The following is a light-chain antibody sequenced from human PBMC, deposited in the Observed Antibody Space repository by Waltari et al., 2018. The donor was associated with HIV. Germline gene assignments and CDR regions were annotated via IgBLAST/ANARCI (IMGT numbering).Light chain of an antibody. CDR3: ASWDASLSGHYV. Sequence: QSVLTQPPSASGTPGQQVTISCSGSSPNIGSNYVELYQQVPGTAPKLLLYRNNQRPSGVPDRFPGSKSGTSASLAISGLRSEDEADYYCASWDASLSGHYVFGPGTRVTVL. CDR2: RNN. CDR1: SPNIGSNY. J-gene: IGLJ1*01. V-gene: IGLV1-47*01.